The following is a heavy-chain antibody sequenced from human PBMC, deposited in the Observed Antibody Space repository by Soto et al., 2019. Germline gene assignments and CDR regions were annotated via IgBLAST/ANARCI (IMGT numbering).Heavy chain of an antibody. CDR1: GGTFSSYA. V-gene: IGHV1-69*12. CDR2: IIPIFGTA. CDR3: ARVASNYGGFDY. Sequence: QVQLVQSGAEVKKPGSSVKVSCKASGGTFSSYAISWVRQAPGQGLEWMGGIIPIFGTANYAQKFQGRVTIXAXESTSTAYMELSSLRSEDTAVYYCARVASNYGGFDYWGQGTLVTVSS. D-gene: IGHD4-4*01. J-gene: IGHJ4*02.